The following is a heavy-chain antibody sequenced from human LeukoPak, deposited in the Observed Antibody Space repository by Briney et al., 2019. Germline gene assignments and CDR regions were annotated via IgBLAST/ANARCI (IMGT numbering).Heavy chain of an antibody. Sequence: SETLSLTCAVYSGSFSGYYWSWIRQPPGKGLEWIGEINHSGSTHYNPSLRSRVTISVDTSKNQFSLKLSSVTAADTAVYYCARGRGNSSYFDYWGQGTLLTVSS. CDR2: INHSGST. V-gene: IGHV4-34*01. J-gene: IGHJ4*02. CDR3: ARGRGNSSYFDY. D-gene: IGHD3-16*01. CDR1: SGSFSGYY.